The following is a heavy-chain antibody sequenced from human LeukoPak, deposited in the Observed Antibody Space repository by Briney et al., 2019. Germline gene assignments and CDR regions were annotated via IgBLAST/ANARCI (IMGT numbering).Heavy chain of an antibody. D-gene: IGHD3-10*01. V-gene: IGHV4-39*07. J-gene: IGHJ4*02. CDR3: ARDRGFGELSPDY. CDR2: IYYSGST. Sequence: SETLSLTCTVSGGSISSSSYYWGWIRQPPGKGLEWIGSIYYSGSTYYNPSLKSRVTISVDTSKNQFSLRLSSVTAADTAVYYCARDRGFGELSPDYWGQGTLVTVSS. CDR1: GGSISSSSYY.